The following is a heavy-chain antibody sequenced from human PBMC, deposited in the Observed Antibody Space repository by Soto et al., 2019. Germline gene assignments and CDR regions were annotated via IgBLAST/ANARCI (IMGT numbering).Heavy chain of an antibody. CDR1: GFTFSSYW. CDR3: TRDIGGKGAY. V-gene: IGHV3-74*01. J-gene: IGHJ4*02. D-gene: IGHD3-10*01. Sequence: EVQLVESGGGLVQPGGSLRLSCAASGFTFSSYWMHWVRQVPGKGLVWVSRIDEYGSTINYADSVRGRFTISRDNARNTLYLEMNRLRAEDTALYYCTRDIGGKGAYWGPGTLVTFSS. CDR2: IDEYGSTI.